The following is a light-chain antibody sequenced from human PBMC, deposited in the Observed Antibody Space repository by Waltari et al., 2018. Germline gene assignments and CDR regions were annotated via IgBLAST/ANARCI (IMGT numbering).Light chain of an antibody. V-gene: IGLV2-8*01. CDR2: EVF. J-gene: IGLJ2*01. CDR3: SSYAGSNNVV. CDR1: SSDVGGYSY. Sequence: QSALTQPPSASGSPGQSVTISCTGTSSDVGGYSYASWYQQHPGKAPKLIIFEVFQRPSGVPDRFSGSKSGNTASLTVSGLQAEDEADYYCSSYAGSNNVVFGGGTKLTVL.